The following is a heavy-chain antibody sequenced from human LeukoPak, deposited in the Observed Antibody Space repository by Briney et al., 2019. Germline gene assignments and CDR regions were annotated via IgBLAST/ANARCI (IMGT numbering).Heavy chain of an antibody. D-gene: IGHD6-13*01. V-gene: IGHV4-59*01. CDR2: IYYSGST. CDR1: GGSISSYY. CDR3: ARDSSSWYGFDY. J-gene: IGHJ4*02. Sequence: NASETLSLTCTVSGGSISSYYWGWIRQPPGKGLEWIGYIYYSGSTNYNPSLKSRVTISVDTSKNQFSLKLSSVTAADTAVYYCARDSSSWYGFDYWGQGTLVTVSS.